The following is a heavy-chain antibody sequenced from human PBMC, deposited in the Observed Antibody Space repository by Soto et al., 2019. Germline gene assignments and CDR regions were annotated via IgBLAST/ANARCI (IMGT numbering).Heavy chain of an antibody. D-gene: IGHD5-12*01. V-gene: IGHV4-4*07. J-gene: IGHJ4*02. CDR3: AREGSYSAYNFAHGIQLWSFDF. Sequence: SETLSLTCTVSGGSINTFYRSWVRQPAGKGLEWIGRIFSSGSTSFNPSLESRVAMSVDTSKNHFSLNLSSVTAADMAVYYCAREGSYSAYNFAHGIQLWSFDFWGQGALVTVSS. CDR1: GGSINTFY. CDR2: IFSSGST.